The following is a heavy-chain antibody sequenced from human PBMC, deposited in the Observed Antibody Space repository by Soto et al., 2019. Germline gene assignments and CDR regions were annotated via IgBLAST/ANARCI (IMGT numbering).Heavy chain of an antibody. Sequence: EVQLVQSGAEVKKPGESLKISCKGSGYSFTSYWIGWVRQRPGKGLEWMGIIYPGDSDTRYSPAFQGQVTISADKSISTAYLQWSSLKASDTAMYYCARTSAASKYYYGMDVWGQGTTVTVSS. J-gene: IGHJ6*02. D-gene: IGHD6-13*01. CDR3: ARTSAASKYYYGMDV. V-gene: IGHV5-51*01. CDR1: GYSFTSYW. CDR2: IYPGDSDT.